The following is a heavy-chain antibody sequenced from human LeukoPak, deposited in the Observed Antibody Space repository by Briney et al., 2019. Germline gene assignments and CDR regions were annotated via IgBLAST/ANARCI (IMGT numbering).Heavy chain of an antibody. CDR1: GGSISSSSYY. J-gene: IGHJ4*02. CDR3: ARGGRYYYDSSGSD. Sequence: SETLSLTCTVSGGSISSSSYYWGWIRQPPGKGLEWIGSIYYSGSTYYNPSLKSRVTISVDTSKNQFSLKLSSVTAADTAVYYCARGGRYYYDSSGSDWGQGTLVTVSS. D-gene: IGHD3-22*01. CDR2: IYYSGST. V-gene: IGHV4-39*01.